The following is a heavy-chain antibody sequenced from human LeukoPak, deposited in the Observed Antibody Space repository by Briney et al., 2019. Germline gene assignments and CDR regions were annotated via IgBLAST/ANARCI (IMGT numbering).Heavy chain of an antibody. V-gene: IGHV1-8*03. Sequence: ASVKVSCKASGYTFTSYDINWVRQATGQGLEWMGWMNPNGGNTGYAQKFQGRVTITRNTSISTAYMELSSLRSEDTAVYYCARAQDYYDSSGYPPVYYYYYMDVWGKGTTVTVSS. CDR3: ARAQDYYDSSGYPPVYYYYYMDV. J-gene: IGHJ6*03. D-gene: IGHD3-22*01. CDR1: GYTFTSYD. CDR2: MNPNGGNT.